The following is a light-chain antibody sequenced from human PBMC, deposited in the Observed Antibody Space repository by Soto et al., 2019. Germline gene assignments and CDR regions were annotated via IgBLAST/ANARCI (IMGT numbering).Light chain of an antibody. CDR3: GTWDSSLSAGQ. CDR1: SSNIGNNY. J-gene: IGLJ3*02. CDR2: ENN. V-gene: IGLV1-51*02. Sequence: QSALTQPPSVSAAPGQTVTISCSGSSSNIGNNYVSWYQQLPGTAPKLLIYENNKRPSGIPDRFSGSKSGTSATLGITGLQTGDEADYYCGTWDSSLSAGQFGGGTKLTVL.